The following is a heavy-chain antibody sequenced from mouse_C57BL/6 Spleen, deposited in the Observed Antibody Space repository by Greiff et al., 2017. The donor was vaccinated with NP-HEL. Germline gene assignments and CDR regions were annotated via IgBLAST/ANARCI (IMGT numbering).Heavy chain of an antibody. J-gene: IGHJ4*01. CDR3: ALSKRGAMDY. CDR2: IYPGDGDT. CDR1: GYAFSSYW. D-gene: IGHD2-5*01. V-gene: IGHV1-80*01. Sequence: LVESGAELVKPGASVKISCKASGYAFSSYWMNWVKQRPGKGLEWIGQIYPGDGDTNYNGKFKGKATLTADKSSSTAYMQLSSLTSEDSAVYFCALSKRGAMDYWGQGTSVTVSS.